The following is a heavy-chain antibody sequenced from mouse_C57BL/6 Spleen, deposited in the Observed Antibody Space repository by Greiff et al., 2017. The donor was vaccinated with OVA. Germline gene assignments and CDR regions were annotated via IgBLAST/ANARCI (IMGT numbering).Heavy chain of an antibody. D-gene: IGHD2-3*01. J-gene: IGHJ4*01. CDR2: ISDGGSYT. Sequence: EVHLVESGGGLVKPGGSLKLSCAASGFTFSSYAMSWVRQTPEKRLEWVATISDGGSYTYYPDNVKGRFTISRDNAKNNLYLQMSHLKSEDTAMYYCARDRYDGYDYYAMDYWGQGTSVTVSS. CDR3: ARDRYDGYDYYAMDY. CDR1: GFTFSSYA. V-gene: IGHV5-4*01.